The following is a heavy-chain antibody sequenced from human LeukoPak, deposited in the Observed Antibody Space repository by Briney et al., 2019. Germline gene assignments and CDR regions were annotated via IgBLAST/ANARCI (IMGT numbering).Heavy chain of an antibody. CDR1: GGSISSSSYY. Sequence: SETLSLTCTVSGGSISSSSYYWSWIRQPPGKGLEWIGEINHSGSTNYNPSLKSRVTISVDTSKNQFSLKLSSVTAADTAVYYCARGYAAAGNYFDYWGQGTLVTVSS. CDR3: ARGYAAAGNYFDY. CDR2: INHSGST. D-gene: IGHD6-13*01. V-gene: IGHV4-39*07. J-gene: IGHJ4*02.